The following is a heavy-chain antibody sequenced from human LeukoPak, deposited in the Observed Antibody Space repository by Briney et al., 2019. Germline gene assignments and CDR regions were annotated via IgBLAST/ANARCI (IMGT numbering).Heavy chain of an antibody. Sequence: SETLSLTCIVSGGSIRSDYWSWIRQPAGKGLEWIGRIYTSGSTNYNPSLKSRVTMSVDTSKNQFSLKLSSVTAADTAVYYCARGYYYDSSVYFDYWAQGTLVPVSS. V-gene: IGHV4-4*07. D-gene: IGHD3-22*01. J-gene: IGHJ4*02. CDR3: ARGYYYDSSVYFDY. CDR1: GGSIRSDY. CDR2: IYTSGST.